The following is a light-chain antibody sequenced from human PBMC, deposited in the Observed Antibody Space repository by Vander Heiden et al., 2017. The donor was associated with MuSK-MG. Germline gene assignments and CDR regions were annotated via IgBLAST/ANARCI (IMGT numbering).Light chain of an antibody. CDR3: QSYDSNLSGSTVV. J-gene: IGLJ2*01. CDR1: SSNIGAGYD. CDR2: GNS. Sequence: QSVLTQPPSVSGAPGHRVTISCIGSSSNIGAGYDVHWYQQLPGTAPKLLIYGNSNRPSGVPDRFSGSKSCTSASLAITGLQAEDEAEYYCQSYDSNLSGSTVVFGGGTKLTVL. V-gene: IGLV1-40*01.